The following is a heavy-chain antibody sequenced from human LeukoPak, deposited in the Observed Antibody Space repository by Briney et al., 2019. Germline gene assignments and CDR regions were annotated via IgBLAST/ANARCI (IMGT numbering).Heavy chain of an antibody. CDR3: ARTRIYSRGAFDI. V-gene: IGHV4-34*01. CDR1: GGSFRGYY. J-gene: IGHJ3*02. CDR2: INHSGST. Sequence: SETLSLTCAVYGGSFRGYYWSWIRQPPGKGLEWIGEINHSGSTNYNPSLKSRVTISVDTSKNQFSLKLSSVTAADTAVYYCARTRIYSRGAFDIWGQGTMVTVSS. D-gene: IGHD2-15*01.